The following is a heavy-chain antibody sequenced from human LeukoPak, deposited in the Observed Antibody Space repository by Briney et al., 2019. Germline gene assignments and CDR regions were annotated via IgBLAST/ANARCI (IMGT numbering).Heavy chain of an antibody. CDR3: ARLPSQGVDY. CDR1: GFTFSSYS. V-gene: IGHV3-21*01. Sequence: GGSLRLSCAASGFTFSSYSMNWVRQAPGKGLEWVSSISSSSSYIYYADSVKGRFTISRDNAKNSLYLQMNSLRAEDTAAYYCARLPSQGVDYWGQGTLVTVSS. D-gene: IGHD2-2*01. J-gene: IGHJ4*02. CDR2: ISSSSSYI.